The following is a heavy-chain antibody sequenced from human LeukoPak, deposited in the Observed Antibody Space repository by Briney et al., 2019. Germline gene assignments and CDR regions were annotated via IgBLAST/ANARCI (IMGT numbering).Heavy chain of an antibody. V-gene: IGHV5-51*01. CDR1: GYSFSNYW. J-gene: IGHJ3*02. Sequence: GESLNISCKGSGYSFSNYWIGWVRQMPGKGLEWMGIIYPSDSDTRYRPSFQGQVTMSADKSSSIVYLQWSSLEASDTAKYFCARRSTISAFDAFDIWGLATMFIVSS. CDR3: ARRSTISAFDAFDI. CDR2: IYPSDSDT. D-gene: IGHD3-3*01.